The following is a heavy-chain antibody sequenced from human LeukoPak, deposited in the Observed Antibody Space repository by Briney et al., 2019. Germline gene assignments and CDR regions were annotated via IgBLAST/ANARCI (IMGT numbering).Heavy chain of an antibody. Sequence: QPGGSLRLSRAASGFTFSSHAMSWVRQAPGKGLEWVSAISASGGSTSYADSVRGRFTISRDNSKNTLYLQMNSLRAEDTAVYYCAREIVGGDLGYWGQGTLVTVSS. CDR2: ISASGGST. CDR3: AREIVGGDLGY. CDR1: GFTFSSHA. J-gene: IGHJ4*02. D-gene: IGHD2-21*01. V-gene: IGHV3-23*01.